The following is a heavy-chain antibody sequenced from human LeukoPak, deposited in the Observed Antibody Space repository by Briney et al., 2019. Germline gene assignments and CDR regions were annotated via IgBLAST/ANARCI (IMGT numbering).Heavy chain of an antibody. D-gene: IGHD6-13*01. CDR1: GGSISSYY. CDR3: ARAAAGGLGY. V-gene: IGHV4-39*01. Sequence: PSETLSLTCTVSGGSISSYYWGWIRQPPGKGLEWIGSIYYSGSTYYNPSLKSRVTISVDTSKNQFSLKLSSVTAADTAVYYCARAAAGGLGYWGQGTLVTVSS. CDR2: IYYSGST. J-gene: IGHJ4*02.